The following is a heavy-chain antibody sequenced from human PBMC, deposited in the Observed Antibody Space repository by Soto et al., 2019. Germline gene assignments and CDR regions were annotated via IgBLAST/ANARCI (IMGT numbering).Heavy chain of an antibody. CDR1: GGSISSSSYY. CDR2: IYYSGST. D-gene: IGHD3-3*01. Sequence: QLQLQESGPGLVKPSETLSLTCTVSGGSISSSSYYWGWIRQPPGKGLEWIVSIYYSGSTYYNPSLKSRVTISVDTSKNQFSLKLSSVTAADTAVYYCARLSGYLAAFDIWGQGTMVTVSS. CDR3: ARLSGYLAAFDI. V-gene: IGHV4-39*01. J-gene: IGHJ3*02.